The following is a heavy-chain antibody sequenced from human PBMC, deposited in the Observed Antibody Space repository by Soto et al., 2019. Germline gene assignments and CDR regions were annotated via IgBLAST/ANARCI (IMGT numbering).Heavy chain of an antibody. Sequence: GPGVKKPGASVKVSCKASGYTFTRDAITWVRQAPGQGLEWMGWISAYNGNINYAQKLQDRVTMTTDTSTSTAYMELRSLTSDDTAVYYCARMTDYGDYEYFDYWGQGTLVTVSS. CDR1: GYTFTRDA. CDR3: ARMTDYGDYEYFDY. CDR2: ISAYNGNI. J-gene: IGHJ4*02. D-gene: IGHD4-17*01. V-gene: IGHV1-18*01.